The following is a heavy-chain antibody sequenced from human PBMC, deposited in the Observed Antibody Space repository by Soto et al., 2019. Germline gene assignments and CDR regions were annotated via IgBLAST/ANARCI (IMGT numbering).Heavy chain of an antibody. CDR3: AGRPIRFGVVRSPDY. D-gene: IGHD3-3*01. Sequence: VASVKVSCKASGYTFTGYYMHWVRQAPGQGLEWMGWINPNSGGTNYAQKFQGRVTMTRDTSISTAYMELSRLRSDDTAVYYCAGRPIRFGVVRSPDYWGQGTLVTVSS. J-gene: IGHJ4*02. CDR2: INPNSGGT. V-gene: IGHV1-2*02. CDR1: GYTFTGYY.